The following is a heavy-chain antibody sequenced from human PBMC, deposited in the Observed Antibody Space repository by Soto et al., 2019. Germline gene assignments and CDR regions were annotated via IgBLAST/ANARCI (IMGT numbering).Heavy chain of an antibody. J-gene: IGHJ3*02. V-gene: IGHV4-34*01. CDR3: ARTGYSSGWYKAAFDI. CDR2: INHSGST. CDR1: GGSFSGYY. D-gene: IGHD6-19*01. Sequence: QVQLQQWGAGLLKPSETLSLTCAVYGGSFSGYYWSWIRQPPGKGLEWIGEINHSGSTNYNPSLKSRVTISVDTSKNQFSLKLSSVTAADTAVYYCARTGYSSGWYKAAFDIWGQRTIVTVSS.